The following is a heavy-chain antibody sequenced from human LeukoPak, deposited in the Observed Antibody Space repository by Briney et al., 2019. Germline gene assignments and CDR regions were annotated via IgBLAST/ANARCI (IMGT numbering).Heavy chain of an antibody. CDR2: IYQSGST. Sequence: PSETLSLTCSVSGYSINSGYYWGWIRQPPGKGLGGIGSIYQSGSTYYNPSLKSRVTISVDTSKNQFSLKLSSVTAADTAVYYRARVGTGPYSSGWYGVLYHFDYWGQGSLVTVSS. D-gene: IGHD6-19*01. V-gene: IGHV4-38-2*02. CDR3: ARVGTGPYSSGWYGVLYHFDY. CDR1: GYSINSGYY. J-gene: IGHJ4*02.